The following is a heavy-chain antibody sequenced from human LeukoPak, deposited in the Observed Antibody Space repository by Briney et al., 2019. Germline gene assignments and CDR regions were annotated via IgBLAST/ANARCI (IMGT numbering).Heavy chain of an antibody. CDR1: GFTFSSYW. V-gene: IGHV3-7*01. CDR3: AKNRLTDGLF. Sequence: PGGSLRLSCAASGFTFSSYWMSWVRQAPGKGLEWVANIKHDGSEKYYVDSVRGLFTISRDNAKTLLFLQMNSLRAEDTAVYYCAKNRLTDGLFWGQGTLVTVPS. J-gene: IGHJ4*02. CDR2: IKHDGSEK. D-gene: IGHD3-9*01.